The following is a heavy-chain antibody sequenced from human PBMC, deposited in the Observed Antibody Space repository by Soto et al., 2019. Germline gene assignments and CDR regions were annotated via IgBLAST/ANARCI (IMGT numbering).Heavy chain of an antibody. D-gene: IGHD5-18*01. J-gene: IGHJ4*02. CDR3: AREGYSYGLYYFDY. CDR2: IYYSGST. Sequence: ESLSLTCTVSGGSISSYYWSWIRQPPGKGLEWIGYIYYSGSTNYNPSLKSRVTISVDTSKNQFSLKLSSVTAADTAVYYCAREGYSYGLYYFDYWGQGTLVTVSS. V-gene: IGHV4-59*01. CDR1: GGSISSYY.